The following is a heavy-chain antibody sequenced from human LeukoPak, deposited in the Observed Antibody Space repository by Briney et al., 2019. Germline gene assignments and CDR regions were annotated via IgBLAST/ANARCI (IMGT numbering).Heavy chain of an antibody. D-gene: IGHD6-19*01. V-gene: IGHV4-34*01. CDR3: ARGVGSSGWYY. CDR2: INHSGST. CDR1: GGSFSGYY. Sequence: PSETLSLTCAVYGGSFSGYYWSWIRQPPGKGLEWIGEINHSGSTNYNPSLKSRVTISVGTSKNQFSLKLSSVTAADTAVYYCARGVGSSGWYYWGQGTLVTVSS. J-gene: IGHJ4*02.